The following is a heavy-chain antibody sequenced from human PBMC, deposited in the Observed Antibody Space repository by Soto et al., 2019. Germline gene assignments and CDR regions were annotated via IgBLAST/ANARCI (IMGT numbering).Heavy chain of an antibody. CDR2: IIPIFGTA. CDR1: GYTFTGYY. D-gene: IGHD6-13*01. Sequence: SVKVSCKASGYTFTGYYMHWVRQAPGQGLEWMGGIIPIFGTANYAQKFQGRVTITADESTSTAYMELSSLRSEDTAVYYCASAGAAAPMDVWGQGTTVTVSS. V-gene: IGHV1-69*13. J-gene: IGHJ6*02. CDR3: ASAGAAAPMDV.